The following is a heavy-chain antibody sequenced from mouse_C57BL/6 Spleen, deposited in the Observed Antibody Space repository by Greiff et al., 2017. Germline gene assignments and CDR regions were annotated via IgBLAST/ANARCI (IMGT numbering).Heavy chain of an antibody. D-gene: IGHD2-5*01. CDR3: ASEAITSNYGENAMDY. CDR1: GYTFTSYG. Sequence: VQLQQSGAELVRPGSSVKMSCKTSGYTFTSYGINWVKQRPGQGLEWIGYIYIGNGYTEYNEKFKGKATLTSDTSSSTAYMQLSSLTSEDSAIYFCASEAITSNYGENAMDYWGQGTSVTVSS. V-gene: IGHV1-58*01. J-gene: IGHJ4*01. CDR2: IYIGNGYT.